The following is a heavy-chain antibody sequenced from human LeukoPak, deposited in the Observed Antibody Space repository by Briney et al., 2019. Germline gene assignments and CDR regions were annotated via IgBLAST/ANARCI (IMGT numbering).Heavy chain of an antibody. CDR1: GYTSTSYY. CDR3: ARDQVATVEGFDP. J-gene: IGHJ5*02. V-gene: IGHV1-46*01. Sequence: ASVKVSCKASGYTSTSYYMHWVRQAPGQGLEWMGIINPSGGSTSYAQKFQGRVTMTRDTSTSTVYMELSSLRSEDTAVYYCARDQVATVEGFDPWGQGTLVTVSS. D-gene: IGHD4-23*01. CDR2: INPSGGST.